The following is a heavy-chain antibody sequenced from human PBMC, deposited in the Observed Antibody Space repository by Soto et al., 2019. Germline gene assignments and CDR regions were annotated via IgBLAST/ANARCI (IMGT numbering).Heavy chain of an antibody. CDR1: GFTFSSYW. D-gene: IGHD3-10*01. CDR3: ARDSLLLWLGELSTGPYYMDV. Sequence: GGSLRLSCAASGFTFSSYWMSWVRQAPGKGLEWVANIKQDGSEKYYVDSVKGRFTISRDNAKNSLYLQMDSLRAEDTAVYYCARDSLLLWLGELSTGPYYMDVWGKGTTVTVSS. J-gene: IGHJ6*03. V-gene: IGHV3-7*01. CDR2: IKQDGSEK.